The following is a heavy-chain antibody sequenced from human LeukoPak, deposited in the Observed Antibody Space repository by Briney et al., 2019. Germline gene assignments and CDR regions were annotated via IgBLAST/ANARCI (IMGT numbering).Heavy chain of an antibody. CDR1: GFTFRNYW. CDR2: ISADGLRI. J-gene: IGHJ4*02. V-gene: IGHV3-23*01. CDR3: VYYDSSGYYYGRLRY. D-gene: IGHD3-22*01. Sequence: GGSLRLSCAASGFTFRNYWMNWVRQTPGKGLEWVSGISADGLRIHYVDSVKGQFTISRDNSKNTLYLQMNSLRAEDTAVYFCVYYDSSGYYYGRLRYWGQGTPVTVSS.